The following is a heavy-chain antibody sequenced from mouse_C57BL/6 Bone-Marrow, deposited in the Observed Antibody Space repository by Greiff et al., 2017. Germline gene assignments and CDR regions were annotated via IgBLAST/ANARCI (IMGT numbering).Heavy chain of an antibody. CDR1: GYTFTSYW. CDR3: ERIYDCMDTVDY. J-gene: IGHJ4*01. Sequence: QVQLQQPGAELVKPGASVKLSCKASGYTFTSYWMHWVKQRPGQGLEWIGEIDPFDSYTTYNQKFKGKATLTVDKSSSTAYMQLSSLASEDSAVYDCERIYDCMDTVDYWGQGTSVTVSS. V-gene: IGHV1-69*02. CDR2: IDPFDSYT. D-gene: IGHD2-12*01.